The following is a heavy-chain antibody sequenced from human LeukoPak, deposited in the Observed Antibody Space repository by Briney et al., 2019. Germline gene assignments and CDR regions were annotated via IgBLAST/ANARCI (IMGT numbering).Heavy chain of an antibody. V-gene: IGHV3-23*01. Sequence: GGSLRLSCAASGFAFRSSAMSWVRQAPGKGLEWVSTMSSSGGTYYADSVKGRFTISRDNSKNTLYLQMNSLRAEDTAIYYCAEDSGFSATYVDFWGQGTLVTVSS. CDR1: GFAFRSSA. CDR2: MSSSGGT. CDR3: AEDSGFSATYVDF. J-gene: IGHJ4*02. D-gene: IGHD5-12*01.